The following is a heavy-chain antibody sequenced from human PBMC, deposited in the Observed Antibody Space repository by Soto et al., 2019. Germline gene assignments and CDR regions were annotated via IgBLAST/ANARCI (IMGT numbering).Heavy chain of an antibody. CDR2: INSDGSST. CDR3: AKDKYYYESAADDPFDY. CDR1: GFTFSSYW. Sequence: PGGSLRLSCVVSGFTFSSYWMHWVRQAPGKGLVWVSHINSDGSSTTYADSVKGRVTISRDNAKNTLYLQMNSLRAEDTAMYYCAKDKYYYESAADDPFDYWGQGTLVTVS. J-gene: IGHJ4*02. V-gene: IGHV3-74*01. D-gene: IGHD3-22*01.